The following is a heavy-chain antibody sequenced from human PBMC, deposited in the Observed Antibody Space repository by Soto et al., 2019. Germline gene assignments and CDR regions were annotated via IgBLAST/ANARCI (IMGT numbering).Heavy chain of an antibody. J-gene: IGHJ4*02. Sequence: GGSRRRSWRASGSTFSRYGMHGGGQAPGKGLEWVAVISYDGSNEYYADSAKGRFTISRDNSKNTLYLQMNSLRAEDTAVYYCARGPLRYDYDSSGYLAYWGQGTLVTVSS. V-gene: IGHV3-30-3*01. CDR2: ISYDGSNE. D-gene: IGHD3-22*01. CDR3: ARGPLRYDYDSSGYLAY. CDR1: GSTFSRYG.